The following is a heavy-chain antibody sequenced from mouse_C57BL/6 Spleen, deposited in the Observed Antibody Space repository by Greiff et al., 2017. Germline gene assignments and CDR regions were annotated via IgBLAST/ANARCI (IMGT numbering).Heavy chain of an antibody. J-gene: IGHJ3*01. V-gene: IGHV1-69*01. CDR3: ARRYYDYDGGFAY. CDR1: GYTFTSYW. D-gene: IGHD2-4*01. CDR2: IDPSDSYT. Sequence: QVHVKQPGAELVMPGASVKLSCKASGYTFTSYWMHWVKQRPGQGLEWIGEIDPSDSYTNYNQKFKGKSTLTVDKSSSTAYMQLSSLTSEDSAVYYCARRYYDYDGGFAYWGQGTLVTVSA.